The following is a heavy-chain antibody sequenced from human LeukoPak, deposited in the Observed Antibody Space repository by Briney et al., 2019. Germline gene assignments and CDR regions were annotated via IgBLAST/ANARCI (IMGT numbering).Heavy chain of an antibody. CDR3: TRDRDTLRGYR. D-gene: IGHD6-13*01. Sequence: PGGSLRLSCTASGFTFGDYAMSWVRQAPGKGLEWVGFIRSKAYGGTTEYAASVKGRFTISRDDSKSIAYLQMNSLKTEDTAVYYCTRDRDTLRGYRWGQGTLVTVSS. CDR2: IRSKAYGGTT. J-gene: IGHJ4*02. CDR1: GFTFGDYA. V-gene: IGHV3-49*04.